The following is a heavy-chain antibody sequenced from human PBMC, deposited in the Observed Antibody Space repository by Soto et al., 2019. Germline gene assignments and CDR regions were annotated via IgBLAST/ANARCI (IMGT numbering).Heavy chain of an antibody. Sequence: SLRLYCAASGFTVSSNYMSWVRQAPGKGLEWVSVIYSGGSTYYADSVKGRFTISKDNSKNTLYLQMNSLRAEDTAVYYCARSFGVAATGRAFDIWGQGTMVTVSS. CDR2: IYSGGST. J-gene: IGHJ3*02. D-gene: IGHD2-15*01. CDR1: GFTVSSNY. V-gene: IGHV3-53*01. CDR3: ARSFGVAATGRAFDI.